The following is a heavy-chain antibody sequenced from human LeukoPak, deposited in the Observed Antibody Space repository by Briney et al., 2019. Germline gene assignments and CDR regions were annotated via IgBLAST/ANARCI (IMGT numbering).Heavy chain of an antibody. V-gene: IGHV1-18*01. Sequence: ASVKVSCKASGYTFTSYGISWVRQAPGQGLEWMGWISAYNGNTNYAQKLQGRVTMTTDTSTSTAYMELSSLRSEDTAVYYCATHGDFWSGYYPSTVDYYYYYGMDVWGQGTTVTVSS. D-gene: IGHD3-3*01. CDR2: ISAYNGNT. CDR3: ATHGDFWSGYYPSTVDYYYYYGMDV. J-gene: IGHJ6*02. CDR1: GYTFTSYG.